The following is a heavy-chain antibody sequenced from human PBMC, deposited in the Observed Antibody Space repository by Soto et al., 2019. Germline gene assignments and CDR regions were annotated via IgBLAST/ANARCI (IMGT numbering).Heavy chain of an antibody. V-gene: IGHV4-4*02. CDR3: ARIAGDYVSRWSFDL. Sequence: QVQLQESGPGLVKPSGTLSLTCAVSGGSITSSKWWSWVRQPPGKGLEWIGEIYDSGTINHNPSLKSRVTISVDKSKNQFSLNLSSVTAADTAVYYCARIAGDYVSRWSFDLWGRGTPITVSP. D-gene: IGHD4-17*01. CDR2: IYDSGTI. CDR1: GGSITSSKW. J-gene: IGHJ2*01.